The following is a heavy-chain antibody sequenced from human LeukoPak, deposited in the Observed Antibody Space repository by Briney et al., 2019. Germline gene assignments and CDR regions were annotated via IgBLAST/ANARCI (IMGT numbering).Heavy chain of an antibody. J-gene: IGHJ4*02. CDR2: INSDGSST. D-gene: IGHD6-13*01. CDR1: GFTFSRYW. V-gene: IGHV3-74*01. CDR3: ATGTSSSLYQVYDY. Sequence: PGGSLRLSCASSGFTFSRYWMHWVRQAPGKGLVWVSRINSDGSSTSYADSVKGRLTISRDDAKNTLYLKINSLRAETTVVYYCATGTSSSLYQVYDYWGQRTLVTVSS.